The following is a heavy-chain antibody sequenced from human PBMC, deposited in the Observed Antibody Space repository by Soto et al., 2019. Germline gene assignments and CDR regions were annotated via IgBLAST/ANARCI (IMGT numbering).Heavy chain of an antibody. CDR3: ARIVEAATFDY. Sequence: ETLSLTCTVSGGSISSYYWSWIRQPPGKGLEWIGYIYYSGSTNYNPSLKSRVTISVDTSKNQFSLKLSSVTAADTAVYYCARIVEAATFDYWGQGTLVTVSS. J-gene: IGHJ4*02. CDR1: GGSISSYY. V-gene: IGHV4-59*01. CDR2: IYYSGST. D-gene: IGHD6-25*01.